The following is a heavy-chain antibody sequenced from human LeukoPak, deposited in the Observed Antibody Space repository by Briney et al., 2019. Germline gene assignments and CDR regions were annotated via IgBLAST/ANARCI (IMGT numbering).Heavy chain of an antibody. CDR2: ISYDGSNK. CDR3: AKDPPKKTYSSSSEGDY. D-gene: IGHD6-6*01. V-gene: IGHV3-30*18. J-gene: IGHJ4*02. Sequence: GGSLRLSCAASGFTFNRFGMHWVRQAPGKGLEWVAVISYDGSNKYYADSVKGRFTISRDNSKNTLYLQMNSLRAEDTAVYYCAKDPPKKTYSSSSEGDYWGQGTLVTVSS. CDR1: GFTFNRFG.